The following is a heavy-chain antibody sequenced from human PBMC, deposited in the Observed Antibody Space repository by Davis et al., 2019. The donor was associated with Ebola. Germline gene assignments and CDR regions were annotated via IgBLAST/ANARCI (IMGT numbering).Heavy chain of an antibody. J-gene: IGHJ4*02. D-gene: IGHD3-3*01. V-gene: IGHV4-59*11. CDR2: VEYTGST. Sequence: ESLKISCAASGITFSDHYMDWVRQGPGKGLEWIGYVEYTGSTDYNPSLESRVTISVDTSKNQFSLKLSSVTAADTAVYYCARTNYDFWSGYHTYFDYRGQGTLVTVSS. CDR3: ARTNYDFWSGYHTYFDY. CDR1: GITFSDHY.